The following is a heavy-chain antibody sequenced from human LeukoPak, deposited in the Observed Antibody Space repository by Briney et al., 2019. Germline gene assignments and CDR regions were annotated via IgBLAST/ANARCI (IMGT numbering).Heavy chain of an antibody. CDR2: VYYSGTT. Sequence: SETLSLTCTVSGGSVSSASYYWSWIRQPPGKGLEWIGYVYYSGTTNYNPSLKSRISISVDTSKNQFSLKLTSVTAADTAVYYCARHDNVGNYPLDYWGQGTLVTVSS. CDR1: GGSVSSASYY. D-gene: IGHD1-7*01. J-gene: IGHJ4*02. V-gene: IGHV4-61*01. CDR3: ARHDNVGNYPLDY.